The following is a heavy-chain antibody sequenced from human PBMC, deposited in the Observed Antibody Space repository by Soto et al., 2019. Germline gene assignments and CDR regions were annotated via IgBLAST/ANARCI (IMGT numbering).Heavy chain of an antibody. D-gene: IGHD6-13*01. V-gene: IGHV3-30-3*01. CDR2: ISYDGSNK. J-gene: IGHJ6*02. CDR3: AKSPGYSSSWDYYYYGMDV. Sequence: QVQLVESGGGVVQPGRSLRLSCVASGFTFSSYAMHWVRQAPGKGLEWVAVISYDGSNKYYADSVKGRFTISRDNSKNTLYLQMNSLRAEDTAVYYCAKSPGYSSSWDYYYYGMDVWGQGTTVTVSS. CDR1: GFTFSSYA.